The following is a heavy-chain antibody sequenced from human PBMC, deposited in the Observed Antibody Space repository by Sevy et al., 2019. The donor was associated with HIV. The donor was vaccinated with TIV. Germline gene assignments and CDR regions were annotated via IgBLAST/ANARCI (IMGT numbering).Heavy chain of an antibody. CDR2: ISHTAIIT. Sequence: GGSLRLSCAASGFTFSNYGMNWVRQAPGKGLEWVSTISHTAIITLYADSVKGRFTISKDNAKNSLYLQMSSLRAEDTAVYYCAREFDGGPDYWGQGTLVTVSS. J-gene: IGHJ4*02. D-gene: IGHD3-9*01. V-gene: IGHV3-21*01. CDR3: AREFDGGPDY. CDR1: GFTFSNYG.